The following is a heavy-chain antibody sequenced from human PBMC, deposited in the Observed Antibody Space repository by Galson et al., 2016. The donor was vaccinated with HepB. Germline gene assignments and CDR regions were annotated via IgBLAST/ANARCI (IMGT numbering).Heavy chain of an antibody. CDR1: GFTFSNCA. CDR3: AKDQLIVVVPAAGNWFDP. Sequence: SLRLSCAASGFTFSNCAMSWVRQAPGKGLEWVSGVSGSGDNTYYADSVKGRFTISRDNSKNTVYLQMNSLRAEDTAVYYCAKDQLIVVVPAAGNWFDPWGQGTLVTVSS. D-gene: IGHD2-2*01. J-gene: IGHJ5*02. CDR2: VSGSGDNT. V-gene: IGHV3-23*01.